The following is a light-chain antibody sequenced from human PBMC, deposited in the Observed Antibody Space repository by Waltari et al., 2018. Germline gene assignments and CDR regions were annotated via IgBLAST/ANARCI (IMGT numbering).Light chain of an antibody. J-gene: IGKJ4*01. CDR2: AAS. V-gene: IGKV1-9*01. CDR1: QGISTY. CDR3: QQLNSYPLT. Sequence: DIQLTQSPSFLSASVGDRVIITCRASQGISTYLAWYQQKPGKAPEVLIFAASSLQGGVPARFSGRGSGTEFTLTISSLQPEDFATYYCQQLNSYPLTFGGGTKVEIK.